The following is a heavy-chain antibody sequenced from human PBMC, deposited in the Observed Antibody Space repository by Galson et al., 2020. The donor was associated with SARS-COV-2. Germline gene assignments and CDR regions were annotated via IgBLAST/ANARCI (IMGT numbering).Heavy chain of an antibody. Sequence: GGSLRLSCAASGFTFSSYAMHWVRQAPGKGLEWVAVISYDGSNKYYADSVKGRFTISRDNSKNTLYLQMNSLRAEDTAVYYCARSYSGSYLTLFDYWGQGTLVTVSS. V-gene: IGHV3-30-3*01. CDR2: ISYDGSNK. CDR1: GFTFSSYA. J-gene: IGHJ4*02. D-gene: IGHD1-26*01. CDR3: ARSYSGSYLTLFDY.